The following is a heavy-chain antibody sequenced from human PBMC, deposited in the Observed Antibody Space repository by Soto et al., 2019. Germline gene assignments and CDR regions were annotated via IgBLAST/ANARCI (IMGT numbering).Heavy chain of an antibody. V-gene: IGHV3-11*01. Sequence: QVQLVESGGGSVKPGGSLRLSCAASGFTFRDYYMAWIRQAPGKGLEWVSYISMFGTTTYYSEYVEGRFTISRDDAKNCLFLQMNSLSVEVTAGYYCVGERAGSRSFPNNTFDFWGQGTMVTVSS. CDR3: VGERAGSRSFPNNTFDF. J-gene: IGHJ3*01. CDR1: GFTFRDYY. CDR2: ISMFGTTT. D-gene: IGHD3-10*01.